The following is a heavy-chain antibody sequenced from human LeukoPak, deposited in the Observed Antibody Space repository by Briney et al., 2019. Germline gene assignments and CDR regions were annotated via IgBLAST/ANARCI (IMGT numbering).Heavy chain of an antibody. D-gene: IGHD4-11*01. CDR2: ITSSSNYI. Sequence: PGGSLRLSCAASGFTFSSYSMNWVRQAPGKGLEWVSSITSSSNYIYYADSVKGRFTISRDNAKNSLYLQMNSLRAEDTAVYYCARLGNYDSNFDYWDQGTLVTVSS. CDR3: ARLGNYDSNFDY. CDR1: GFTFSSYS. V-gene: IGHV3-21*01. J-gene: IGHJ4*02.